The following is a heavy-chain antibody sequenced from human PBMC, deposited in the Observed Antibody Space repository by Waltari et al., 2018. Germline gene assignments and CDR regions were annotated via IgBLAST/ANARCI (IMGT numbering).Heavy chain of an antibody. Sequence: QVQLQQWGAGLLQPSETLSLTCAVYGGSFSVYYWSWLRQPPGKGLEWIGEINHSGSTNYNPSLKSRVTISVDTSKNQFSLKLSSVTAADTAVYYCARGRLAAMIVVVTPRGYFDYWGQGTLVTVSS. CDR3: ARGRLAAMIVVVTPRGYFDY. J-gene: IGHJ4*02. V-gene: IGHV4-34*01. D-gene: IGHD3-22*01. CDR1: GGSFSVYY. CDR2: INHSGST.